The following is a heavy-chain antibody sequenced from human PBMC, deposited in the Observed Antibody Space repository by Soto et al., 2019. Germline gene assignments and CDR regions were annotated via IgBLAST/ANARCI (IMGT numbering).Heavy chain of an antibody. J-gene: IGHJ4*02. CDR1: GFSLSTSGVG. CDR2: IYWDDDK. V-gene: IGHV2-5*02. D-gene: IGHD6-13*01. Sequence: GPTLVNPTQTLTLTCTFSGFSLSTSGVGVGWIRQPPGKALEWLALIYWDDDKRYSPSLKSRLTITKDTSKNQVVLTMTNMDPVKKTKNCGAHSGIAEALDNWGQGTLATV. CDR3: AHSGIAEALDN.